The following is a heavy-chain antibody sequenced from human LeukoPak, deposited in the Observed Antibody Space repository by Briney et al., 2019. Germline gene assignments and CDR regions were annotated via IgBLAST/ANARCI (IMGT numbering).Heavy chain of an antibody. V-gene: IGHV1-2*02. Sequence: ASVKVSCKASGYTFTGYYMHWVRQAPGQGLEWMGWINPNSGGTNYVQKFQGRVTMTRDTSISTAYMELSRLRSDDTAVYYCARGNLYNWFDPWGQGTLVTVSS. D-gene: IGHD4-23*01. CDR3: ARGNLYNWFDP. CDR2: INPNSGGT. CDR1: GYTFTGYY. J-gene: IGHJ5*02.